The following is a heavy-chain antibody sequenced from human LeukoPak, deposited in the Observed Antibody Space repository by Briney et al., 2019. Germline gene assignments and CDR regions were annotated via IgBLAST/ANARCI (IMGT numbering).Heavy chain of an antibody. D-gene: IGHD3-10*01. CDR3: ARDGHRNYYGSGSYDY. J-gene: IGHJ4*02. CDR1: GYTFTDYF. CDR2: INAGNGNT. Sequence: ASVKVSCKASGYTFTDYFMNWMRQAPGQRLEWMGWINAGNGNTKYSQKLQGRVTITRDTSSSTAYMQLSSLRSEDTAVYYCARDGHRNYYGSGSYDYWGQGTLVTVSS. V-gene: IGHV1/OR15-3*02.